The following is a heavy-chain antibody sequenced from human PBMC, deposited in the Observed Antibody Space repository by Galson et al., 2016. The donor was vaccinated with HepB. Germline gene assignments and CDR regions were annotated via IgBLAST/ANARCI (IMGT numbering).Heavy chain of an antibody. CDR1: GYMFDGYA. Sequence: SMRLSCAASGYMFDGYALHWARQAPGKDLKWVSGLTWNSCSKDYAHSVHGRFIISRDNAKNSLYLKMNSLRGEDTALYYCARVGTTYYDILTGAGDAFDIWGHGTMVTVSS. J-gene: IGHJ3*02. CDR2: LTWNSCSK. V-gene: IGHV3-9*01. CDR3: ARVGTTYYDILTGAGDAFDI. D-gene: IGHD3-9*01.